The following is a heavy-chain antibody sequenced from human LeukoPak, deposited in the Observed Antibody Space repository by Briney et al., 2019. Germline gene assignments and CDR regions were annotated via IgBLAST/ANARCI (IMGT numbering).Heavy chain of an antibody. J-gene: IGHJ4*02. V-gene: IGHV1-46*01. CDR3: AKHDYGDQGFDY. CDR2: INPSGGST. Sequence: ASVKVSCKASGYTFTSHYMHWVRQAPGQGLEWMGIINPSGGSTSYAQKFQGRVTMTRDTSTSTVYMELSSLRSEDTAVYYCAKHDYGDQGFDYWGQGTLVTVSS. CDR1: GYTFTSHY. D-gene: IGHD4-17*01.